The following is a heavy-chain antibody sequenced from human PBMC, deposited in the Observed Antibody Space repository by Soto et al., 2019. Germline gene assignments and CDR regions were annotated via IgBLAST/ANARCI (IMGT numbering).Heavy chain of an antibody. CDR1: GYTFTNYY. CDR3: AIDPRSGYGVHY. J-gene: IGHJ4*02. CDR2: INPGGGSP. V-gene: IGHV1-46*01. Sequence: ASVKVSCKASGYTFTNYYMHWVRQAPGEGLEWMGIINPGGGSPSYAQKFQGRVTMASDTSTSTVYMDLTSLRFDDTAVYYCAIDPRSGYGVHYWGQGPLVTGS. D-gene: IGHD3-22*01.